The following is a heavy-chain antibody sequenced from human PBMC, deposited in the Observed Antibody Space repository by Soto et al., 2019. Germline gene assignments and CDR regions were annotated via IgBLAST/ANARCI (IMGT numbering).Heavy chain of an antibody. D-gene: IGHD2-2*01. J-gene: IGHJ3*02. CDR3: AREAGYCSRTSCYRRAFDT. Sequence: EVQLVESGGDLVQPGGSLRLSCAASGFTFSGHWMHWVRQVPGKGLEWVSRINTDGVSSAYADSVKGRFPISRDNAKNTLYLQMKGLRAEDTAVYYCAREAGYCSRTSCYRRAFDTWGQGTTVTVSS. V-gene: IGHV3-74*03. CDR2: INTDGVSS. CDR1: GFTFSGHW.